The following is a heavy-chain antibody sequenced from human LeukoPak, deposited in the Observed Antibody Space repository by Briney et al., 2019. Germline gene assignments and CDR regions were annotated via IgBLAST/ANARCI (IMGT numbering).Heavy chain of an antibody. Sequence: AGGSLRLSCAASGFTFSGSAMHWVRQASGKGLEWVGRIRSKANSYATAYAASVKGRFTISRDDSKNTAYLQMNSLKTEDTAVYYCTAGRYSYGYNLGYWGQGTLVTVSS. CDR1: GFTFSGSA. J-gene: IGHJ4*02. D-gene: IGHD5-18*01. CDR3: TAGRYSYGYNLGY. CDR2: IRSKANSYAT. V-gene: IGHV3-73*01.